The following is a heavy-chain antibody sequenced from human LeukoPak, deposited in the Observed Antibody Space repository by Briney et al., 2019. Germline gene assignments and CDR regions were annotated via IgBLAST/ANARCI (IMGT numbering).Heavy chain of an antibody. CDR1: GFTVSSNY. CDR3: ARGREDYYDSSGYYVLFDY. Sequence: GGSLRLSCAASGFTVSSNYMSWVRQAPGKGLEWVSVIYRGGSTYYADSVKGRFTISRDNSKNTLYLQMNSLRVEDTAVYYCARGREDYYDSSGYYVLFDYWGQGTLVTVSS. J-gene: IGHJ4*02. V-gene: IGHV3-53*01. CDR2: IYRGGST. D-gene: IGHD3-22*01.